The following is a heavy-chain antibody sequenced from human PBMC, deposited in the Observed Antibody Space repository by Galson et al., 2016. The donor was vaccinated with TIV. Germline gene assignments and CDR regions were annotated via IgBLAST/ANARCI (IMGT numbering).Heavy chain of an antibody. CDR3: ARTGNYYHYAMDV. Sequence: SLRLPCAASGFTFSNYNMNWVRQAPGKGLEWVSSISSTSNYIYYGDPVKGRFTISRDNAENSLHLHMNSLRAEDTAIYFCARTGNYYHYAMDVWGQGTTVTVSS. J-gene: IGHJ6*02. CDR1: GFTFSNYN. D-gene: IGHD7-27*01. V-gene: IGHV3-21*01. CDR2: ISSTSNYI.